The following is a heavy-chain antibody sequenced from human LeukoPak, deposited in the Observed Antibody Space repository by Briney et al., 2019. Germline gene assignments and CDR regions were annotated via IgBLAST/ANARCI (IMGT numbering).Heavy chain of an antibody. Sequence: ASVKVSCKASGYTFTSYGISWVRQAPGQGLEWMGWISAYNGNTNYAQKLQGRVTMTTDTSTSTAYMELRSLRSDDTAVYYCASHPRLLWFGELSYWGQGTLVTASS. CDR1: GYTFTSYG. CDR3: ASHPRLLWFGELSY. J-gene: IGHJ4*02. D-gene: IGHD3-10*01. CDR2: ISAYNGNT. V-gene: IGHV1-18*01.